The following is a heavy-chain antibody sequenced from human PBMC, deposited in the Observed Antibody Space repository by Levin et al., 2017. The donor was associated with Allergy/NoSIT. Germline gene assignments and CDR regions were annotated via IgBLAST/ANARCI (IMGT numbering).Heavy chain of an antibody. CDR3: ARDRTITTTGETYYYGMDV. V-gene: IGHV4-59*01. CDR2: IYYSGST. J-gene: IGHJ6*02. Sequence: RQPPGKGLDWIGYIYYSGSTKYNPSLKSRVTISVDTSKNQFSLKLSSVTAADTAVYYCARDRTITTTGETYYYGMDVWGQGTTVTVSS. D-gene: IGHD7-27*01.